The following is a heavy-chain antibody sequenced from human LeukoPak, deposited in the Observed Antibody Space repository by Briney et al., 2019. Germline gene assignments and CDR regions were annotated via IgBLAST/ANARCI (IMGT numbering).Heavy chain of an antibody. D-gene: IGHD6-6*01. CDR2: ISGSGGST. Sequence: GGSLRLSCAASGFTFSSYAMSWVRQAPGKGLEWVSAISGSGGSTYYADSVKGRFTISRDNSKNTLYLQMNSLRAEDTAVYYCAKAHLGSYSSWPEDAFDIWGQGTMVTVSS. CDR1: GFTFSSYA. CDR3: AKAHLGSYSSWPEDAFDI. V-gene: IGHV3-23*01. J-gene: IGHJ3*02.